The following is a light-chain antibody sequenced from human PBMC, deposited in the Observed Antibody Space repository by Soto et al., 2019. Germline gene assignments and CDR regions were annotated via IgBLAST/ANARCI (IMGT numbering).Light chain of an antibody. V-gene: IGKV1-5*03. J-gene: IGKJ1*01. CDR3: QQYNRYPRT. CDR2: KAS. Sequence: DIQMNQSPSTLSASVGDRATIICRASQNINTWLAWYQQKPGKAPKLLIYKASSLESGVPSRFSGSGSGTEFSLTISSLQTDDFATYYCQQYNRYPRTFAQGTKVDI. CDR1: QNINTW.